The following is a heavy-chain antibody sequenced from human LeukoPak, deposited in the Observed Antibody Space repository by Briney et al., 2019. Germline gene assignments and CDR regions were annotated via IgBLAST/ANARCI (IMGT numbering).Heavy chain of an antibody. Sequence: ASVKVSCKASGYTFTSYGISWVRQAPGQGLEWMGWISAYNGNTNYAQKLQGRVTMTTDTSTSTAYMELSRLRSDDTAVYYCASQEQLVYGMDVWGQGTTVTVSS. CDR3: ASQEQLVYGMDV. CDR2: ISAYNGNT. D-gene: IGHD6-6*01. CDR1: GYTFTSYG. V-gene: IGHV1-18*01. J-gene: IGHJ6*02.